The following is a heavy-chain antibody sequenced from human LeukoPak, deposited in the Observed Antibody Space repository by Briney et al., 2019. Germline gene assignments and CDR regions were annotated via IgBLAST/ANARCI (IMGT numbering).Heavy chain of an antibody. J-gene: IGHJ5*02. V-gene: IGHV3-21*01. CDR1: GFTFSSYS. D-gene: IGHD3-22*01. CDR2: ISDSSSYI. Sequence: GGSLRLSCAASGFTFSSYSMHWVRQAPGKGLEWFSSISDSSSYIYYADSVKGRFTISRDNAKNSLYLRMNSLRAEDTAMYYCASPALGQVTMKPWGQGTLVTVSS. CDR3: ASPALGQVTMKP.